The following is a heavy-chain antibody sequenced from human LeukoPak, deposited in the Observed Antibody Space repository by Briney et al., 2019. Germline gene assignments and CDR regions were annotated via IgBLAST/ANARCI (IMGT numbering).Heavy chain of an antibody. D-gene: IGHD2-8*02. CDR1: GFTFRNYG. V-gene: IGHV3-30*02. CDR2: IWSDGNNR. Sequence: PRGSLRLSCAASGFTFRNYGMHWVRQATGKGLEWVSFIWSDGNNRFYADSVKGRFTISRDNSKNMLYLQMDTLRAEDTALYYCAKDPGASVSGFYMDVWGKGTTVIVSS. J-gene: IGHJ6*03. CDR3: AKDPGASVSGFYMDV.